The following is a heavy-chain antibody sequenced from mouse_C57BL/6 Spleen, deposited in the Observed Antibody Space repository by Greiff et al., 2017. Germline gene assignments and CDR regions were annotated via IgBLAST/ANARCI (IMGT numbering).Heavy chain of an antibody. CDR3: AIYDGYYPYYFDY. J-gene: IGHJ2*01. Sequence: EVKLVESGPGLVKPSQSLSLTCSVTGYSITSGYYWNWIRQFPGNKLEWMGYISYDGSNNYNPSLKNRISITRDTSTNQFFLKLNSVTTEDTATYYCAIYDGYYPYYFDYWGQGTTLTVSS. CDR2: ISYDGSN. D-gene: IGHD2-3*01. V-gene: IGHV3-6*01. CDR1: GYSITSGYY.